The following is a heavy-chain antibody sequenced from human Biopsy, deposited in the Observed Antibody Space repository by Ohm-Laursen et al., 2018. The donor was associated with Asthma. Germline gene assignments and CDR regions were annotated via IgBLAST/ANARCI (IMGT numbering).Heavy chain of an antibody. CDR2: ITGSGGTT. CDR1: GFTCSSSA. CDR3: AKDFRGIAVAGDRGFDY. Sequence: SLRLSCTASGFTCSSSAMSWVRQAPGKGLERVSAITGSGGTTYYADSVRGRFTISRGNSKSTLFLQMDSLSAEDTAVYYCAKDFRGIAVAGDRGFDYWGQGTLVTVSS. D-gene: IGHD6-19*01. J-gene: IGHJ4*02. V-gene: IGHV3-23*01.